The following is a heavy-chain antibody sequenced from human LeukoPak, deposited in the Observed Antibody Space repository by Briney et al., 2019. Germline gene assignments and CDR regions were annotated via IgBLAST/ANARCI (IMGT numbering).Heavy chain of an antibody. J-gene: IGHJ1*01. CDR3: ARVESSWHPQYFQH. D-gene: IGHD6-13*01. CDR2: IYYSGST. CDR1: GGSISSSSYY. V-gene: IGHV4-39*07. Sequence: SETLSLTCTVSGGSISSSSYYWGWIRQPPGKGLEWIGSIYYSGSTYYNPSLKSRVTISVDTSKNQFSLKLSSVTAADTAVYYCARVESSWHPQYFQHWGQGTLVTVSS.